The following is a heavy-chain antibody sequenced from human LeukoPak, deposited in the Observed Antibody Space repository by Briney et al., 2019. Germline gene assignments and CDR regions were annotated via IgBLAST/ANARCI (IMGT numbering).Heavy chain of an antibody. CDR1: GGTFSSYA. CDR2: IIPIFGTA. Sequence: SVKVSCKASGGTFSSYAISWVRQAPGQGLEWMGGIIPIFGTANYAQKFQGRVTITADESTSTAYMELSSLRSEDTAVYYCARNYYDSSGCSVHYFDYWGQGTLVTVSS. D-gene: IGHD3-22*01. CDR3: ARNYYDSSGCSVHYFDY. V-gene: IGHV1-69*13. J-gene: IGHJ4*02.